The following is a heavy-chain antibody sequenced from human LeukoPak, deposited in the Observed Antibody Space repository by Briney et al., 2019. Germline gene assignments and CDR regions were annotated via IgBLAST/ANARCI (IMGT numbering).Heavy chain of an antibody. CDR1: GYTFTSYD. V-gene: IGHV1-8*01. CDR3: ARDYGSPWAFDI. Sequence: ASVKVSRKASGYTFTSYDINWVRQATGQGLEWMGWMNPNSGNTGYAQKFHGRVTMTRNTSISTAYMELSSLRSEDTAVYYCARDYGSPWAFDIWGQGTMVTVSS. D-gene: IGHD1-26*01. CDR2: MNPNSGNT. J-gene: IGHJ3*02.